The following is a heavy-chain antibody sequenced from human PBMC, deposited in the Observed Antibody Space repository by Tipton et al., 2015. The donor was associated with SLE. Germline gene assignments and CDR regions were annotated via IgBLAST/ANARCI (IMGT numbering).Heavy chain of an antibody. CDR3: AKGPNWNDELYYYGMDV. J-gene: IGHJ6*02. CDR2: IWDDGTDK. CDR1: GIAPRNFG. Sequence: SLRLSCVASGIAPRNFGIHWVRQAPGKGLEWVALIWDDGTDKYYADSVKGRFTISRDTSENTLYLQMNSLRREDTAVYYCAKGPNWNDELYYYGMDVWGQGTTVTVSS. D-gene: IGHD1-1*01. V-gene: IGHV3-30*02.